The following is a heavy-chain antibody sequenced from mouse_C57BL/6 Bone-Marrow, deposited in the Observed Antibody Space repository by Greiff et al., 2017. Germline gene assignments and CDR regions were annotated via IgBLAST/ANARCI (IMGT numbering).Heavy chain of an antibody. J-gene: IGHJ2*01. CDR1: GFTFSSYA. Sequence: EVHLVESGGGLVKPGGSLKLSCAASGFTFSSYAMSWVRQTPEKRLEWVATISDGGSYTYYPDNVKGRFTISRDNAKNNLYLQMSHLKSEDTAMYYCARGITRYYFDYWGQGTTLTVSS. D-gene: IGHD1-1*01. V-gene: IGHV5-4*01. CDR3: ARGITRYYFDY. CDR2: ISDGGSYT.